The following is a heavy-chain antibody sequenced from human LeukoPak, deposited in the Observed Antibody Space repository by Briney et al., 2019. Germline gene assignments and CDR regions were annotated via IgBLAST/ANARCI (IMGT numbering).Heavy chain of an antibody. Sequence: PGGSLRLSCAASGFTFSSYWMTWVRQAPGKGLEWVANINKDGSVQYYVDSVKGRFTISRDSAKNSVYLQMNSLRAEDTAIYNCARIGYSSSSLDLWGRGTLVTVSS. CDR1: GFTFSSYW. CDR3: ARIGYSSSSLDL. J-gene: IGHJ4*02. D-gene: IGHD6-6*01. CDR2: INKDGSVQ. V-gene: IGHV3-7*03.